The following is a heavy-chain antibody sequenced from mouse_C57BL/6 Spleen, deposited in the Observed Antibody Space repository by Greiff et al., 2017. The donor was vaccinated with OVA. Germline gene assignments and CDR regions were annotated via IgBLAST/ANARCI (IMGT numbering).Heavy chain of an antibody. D-gene: IGHD1-1*01. CDR2: INYDGSST. CDR3: AREGGYYGSSFDY. J-gene: IGHJ2*01. V-gene: IGHV5-16*01. CDR1: GFTFSDYY. Sequence: EVKLVESEGGLVQPGSSMKLSCTASGFTFSDYYMAWVRQVPEKGLEWVANINYDGSSTYYLDSLKSRFIISRDNAKNILYLQMSSLKSEDTATYYCAREGGYYGSSFDYWGQGTTLTVSS.